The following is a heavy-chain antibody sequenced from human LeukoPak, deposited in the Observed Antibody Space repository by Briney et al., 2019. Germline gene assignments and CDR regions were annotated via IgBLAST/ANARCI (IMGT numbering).Heavy chain of an antibody. CDR3: AGYSSSWNGMDA. Sequence: SETLSLTCTVSGGSISSYYWSWIRQPPGKGLEWIGYIYYSGSTNYNPSLKSRVTISVDTSKNQFSLKLSSVTAADTAVYYCAGYSSSWNGMDAWGQGTTVTVSS. J-gene: IGHJ6*02. CDR2: IYYSGST. V-gene: IGHV4-59*08. D-gene: IGHD6-13*01. CDR1: GGSISSYY.